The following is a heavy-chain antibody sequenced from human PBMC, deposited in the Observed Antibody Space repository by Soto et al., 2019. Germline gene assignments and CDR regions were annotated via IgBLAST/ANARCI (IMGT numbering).Heavy chain of an antibody. V-gene: IGHV1-8*01. CDR2: MNPNSGNT. Sequence: QVQLVQSGAEVKKPGASVKVSCKASGYTFTSYDINWVRQATGQGLEWMGWMNPNSGNTGYAQKFQGRVIMTRNTSISTAYMELSSRISEDTAVYYCARGYDSSGYSDYWGQGTLVTVSS. J-gene: IGHJ4*02. CDR1: GYTFTSYD. D-gene: IGHD3-22*01. CDR3: ARGYDSSGYSDY.